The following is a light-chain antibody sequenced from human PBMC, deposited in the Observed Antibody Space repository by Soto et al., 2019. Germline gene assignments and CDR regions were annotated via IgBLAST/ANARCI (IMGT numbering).Light chain of an antibody. CDR2: DVN. V-gene: IGLV2-14*03. Sequence: QSVLTQPASVSGSPGQSITISCAGTSSDVGVYDFVSWYQQHPGKAPKLLIYDVNNRPAGISNRFSGSKSGNTASLTISGLQAEDEADYYCSSYTTSTTRVVGGGTKVTV. CDR1: SSDVGVYDF. J-gene: IGLJ2*01. CDR3: SSYTTSTTRV.